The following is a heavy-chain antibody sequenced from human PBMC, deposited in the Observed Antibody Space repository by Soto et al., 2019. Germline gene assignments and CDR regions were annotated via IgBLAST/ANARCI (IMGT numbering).Heavy chain of an antibody. Sequence: GESLKISCQASGYSLTNLWIGWVRQRPGKGLEWVGIIFPGDYGTRYSPSFQGQVTISADRSINTAYLQWSSLKASDTAMYYCVRPKVGAAAGPFDYWGRGTPVTVSS. J-gene: IGHJ4*02. D-gene: IGHD6-13*01. CDR1: GYSLTNLW. V-gene: IGHV5-51*01. CDR2: IFPGDYGT. CDR3: VRPKVGAAAGPFDY.